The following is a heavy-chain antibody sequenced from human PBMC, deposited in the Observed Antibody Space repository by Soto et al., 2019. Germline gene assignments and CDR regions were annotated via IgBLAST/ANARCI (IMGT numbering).Heavy chain of an antibody. CDR3: TRRKERSSPNYFDL. D-gene: IGHD1-26*01. V-gene: IGHV1-8*01. J-gene: IGHJ4*02. CDR2: MNPYTGKT. Sequence: ASVKVSCKASGYTFTRYDINWVRQASGQGLEWMGWMNPYTGKTGYAQKFRGRVTMTGNTSLGTAYMELSSLRSDDTAVYFCTRRKERSSPNYFDLWGQGTRVTVSS. CDR1: GYTFTRYD.